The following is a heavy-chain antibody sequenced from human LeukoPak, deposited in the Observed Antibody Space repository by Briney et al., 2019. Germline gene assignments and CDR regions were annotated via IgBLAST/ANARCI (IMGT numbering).Heavy chain of an antibody. D-gene: IGHD6-19*01. CDR2: INHSGST. V-gene: IGHV4-34*01. Sequence: SETLSLTCAVYGGSFSGYCWSWIRQPPGKGLEWIGEINHSGSTNYNPSLKSRVTISVDTSKNQFSLKLSSVTAADTAVYYCARGIAVAPDAFDIWGQGTMVTVSS. CDR1: GGSFSGYC. CDR3: ARGIAVAPDAFDI. J-gene: IGHJ3*02.